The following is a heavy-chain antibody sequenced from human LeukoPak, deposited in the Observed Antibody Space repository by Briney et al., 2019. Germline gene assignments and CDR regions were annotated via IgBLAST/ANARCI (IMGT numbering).Heavy chain of an antibody. V-gene: IGHV3-21*01. CDR3: ARDQHDSGGYYRLYYYYYMDV. CDR1: GFTFSSYS. CDR2: ISSSSYI. Sequence: GGSLRLSCAASGFTFSSYSMNWVRQAPGKGLEWVSSISSSSYIYYADSVKGRFTISRDNAKNSLYLQMNSLRAEDTAVYYCARDQHDSGGYYRLYYYYYMDVWGKGTTVTVPS. J-gene: IGHJ6*03. D-gene: IGHD3-3*01.